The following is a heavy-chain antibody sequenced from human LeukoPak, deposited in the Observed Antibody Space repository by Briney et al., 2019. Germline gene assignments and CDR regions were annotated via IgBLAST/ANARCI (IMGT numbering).Heavy chain of an antibody. V-gene: IGHV3-21*01. J-gene: IGHJ4*02. Sequence: KPGGSLRLSCAASGFTFSSYSMNWVRQAPGEGLEWVSSISSSSSYIYYADSVKGRFTISRDNAKNSLYLQMNSLRAEDTAVYYCATHDRDYSSSWYCFGYWGQGTLVTVSS. D-gene: IGHD6-13*01. CDR3: ATHDRDYSSSWYCFGY. CDR1: GFTFSSYS. CDR2: ISSSSSYI.